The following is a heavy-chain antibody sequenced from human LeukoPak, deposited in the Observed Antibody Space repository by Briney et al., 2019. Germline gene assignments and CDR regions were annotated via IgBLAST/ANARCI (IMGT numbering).Heavy chain of an antibody. CDR3: ARAGGRPHKKIFGVVINEYYFDY. CDR1: GHTFTGYY. Sequence: GASVKVSCKASGHTFTGYYMHWVRQAPGQGLEWMGWINPNSGNTGYAQKFQGRVTMTRNTSISTAYMELSSLRSEDTAVYYCARAGGRPHKKIFGVVINEYYFDYWGQGTLVTVSS. CDR2: INPNSGNT. J-gene: IGHJ4*02. V-gene: IGHV1-8*02. D-gene: IGHD3-3*01.